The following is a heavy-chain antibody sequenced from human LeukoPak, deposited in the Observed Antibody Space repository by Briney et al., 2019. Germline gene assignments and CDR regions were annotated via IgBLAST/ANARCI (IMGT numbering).Heavy chain of an antibody. J-gene: IGHJ6*02. CDR3: ARDPYYYGMDV. V-gene: IGHV3-21*01. CDR2: ISSSSSYI. Sequence: GGSLRLSCAASGFTFSSYTMSWVRQAPGKGLEWVSSISSSSSYIYYADSVKGRFTISRDNAKNSLYLQMNSLRAEDTAVYYCARDPYYYGMDVWGQGTTVTVSS. CDR1: GFTFSSYT.